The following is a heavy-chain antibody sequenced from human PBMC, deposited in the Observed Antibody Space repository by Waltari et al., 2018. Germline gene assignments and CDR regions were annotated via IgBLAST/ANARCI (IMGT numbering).Heavy chain of an antibody. CDR2: IDWDDNK. CDR1: GFSLSTNGMC. Sequence: QVTLRESGSALVKPMETLTLTCSFSGFSLSTNGMCVSWIRQAPGKALEWLALIDWDDNKYYSLRLRTRLTVSRDTAKNQVVLTMNNMDPVDIATYYCAHRRGGYFDYWGQGILVTVSS. D-gene: IGHD3-10*01. CDR3: AHRRGGYFDY. V-gene: IGHV2-70*12. J-gene: IGHJ4*02.